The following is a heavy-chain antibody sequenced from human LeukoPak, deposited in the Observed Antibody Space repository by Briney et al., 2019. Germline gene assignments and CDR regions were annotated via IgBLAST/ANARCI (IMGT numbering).Heavy chain of an antibody. CDR1: GNSLTEFC. Sequence: ASVKVSCKVSGNSLTEFCIHWVRQAPGKGLEWMGGSNPEDGEMIYAQRFQGRVIMTEDTSTETAYMELSSLRFEDTAVYYCTTPYIFTGSFDYWGQGSLVTVSS. CDR3: TTPYIFTGSFDY. D-gene: IGHD1-14*01. V-gene: IGHV1-24*01. CDR2: SNPEDGEM. J-gene: IGHJ4*02.